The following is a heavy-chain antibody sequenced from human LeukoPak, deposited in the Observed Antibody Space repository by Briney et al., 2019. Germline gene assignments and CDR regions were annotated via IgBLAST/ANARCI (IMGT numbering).Heavy chain of an antibody. CDR1: GGSISSYY. J-gene: IGHJ6*03. V-gene: IGHV4-59*01. D-gene: IGHD3-3*01. Sequence: SETLSLTCTVSGGSISSYYWSWIQQPPGKGLEWIGYIYYSGGTNYNPSLKSRVTISVDTSKNQFSLKLSSVTAADTAVYYCARANLEFPYYYMDVWGKGTTVTVSS. CDR3: ARANLEFPYYYMDV. CDR2: IYYSGGT.